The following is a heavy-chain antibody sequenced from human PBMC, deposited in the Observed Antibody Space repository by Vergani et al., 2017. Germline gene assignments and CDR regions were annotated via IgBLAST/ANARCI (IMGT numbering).Heavy chain of an antibody. CDR3: ARGSCLGGSCYKPLFDD. CDR2: IHHSGDT. V-gene: IGHV4-38-2*01. J-gene: IGHJ4*02. CDR1: DSSIMTNPY. D-gene: IGHD2-15*01. Sequence: QVQLQESGPGLVKPSETLTLTCDVSDSSIMTNPYWGWFRQSPGKGLEWIGCIHHSGDTHYNSSLKSRVSISIVSSSKFSLSLTSVTAADTAVYFCARGSCLGGSCYKPLFDDWGQGILVTVSS.